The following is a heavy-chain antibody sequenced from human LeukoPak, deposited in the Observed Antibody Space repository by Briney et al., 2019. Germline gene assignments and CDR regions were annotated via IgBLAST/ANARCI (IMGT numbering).Heavy chain of an antibody. V-gene: IGHV1-69*01. CDR2: IIPIFGTA. Sequence: ASVKVSCKASGGTFSSYAISWVRQAPGQGLEWMGGIIPIFGTANYAQKFQGRVTITADESTGTAYMELSSLRSEDTAVYYCARLIPHYYDSSGPNWFDPWGQGTLVTVSS. CDR3: ARLIPHYYDSSGPNWFDP. J-gene: IGHJ5*02. D-gene: IGHD3-22*01. CDR1: GGTFSSYA.